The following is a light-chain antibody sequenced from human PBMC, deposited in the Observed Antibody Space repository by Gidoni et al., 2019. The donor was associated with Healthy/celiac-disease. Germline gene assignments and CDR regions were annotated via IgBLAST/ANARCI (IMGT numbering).Light chain of an antibody. Sequence: EIVMPQSPATLSVSPGERATLSCRASQSVSSNLAWYQQKPGQAPRILIYGASTRATGIPARFSGSGSGTEFTLTISSLQSEDFAVYYCQQYNNWPPLTFGGGTKVEIK. CDR3: QQYNNWPPLT. V-gene: IGKV3-15*01. CDR1: QSVSSN. J-gene: IGKJ4*01. CDR2: GAS.